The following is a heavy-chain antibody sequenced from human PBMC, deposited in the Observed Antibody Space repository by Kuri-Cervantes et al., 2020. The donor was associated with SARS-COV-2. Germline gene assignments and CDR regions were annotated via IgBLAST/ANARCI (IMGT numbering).Heavy chain of an antibody. D-gene: IGHD1-7*01. CDR2: ISSSSSTI. J-gene: IGHJ4*02. CDR1: GFTFSSYS. V-gene: IGHV3-48*01. Sequence: GGSLRLSCAASGFTFSSYSMNWVRQAPGKGLEGVSYISSSSSTIYYADSVKGRFTISRDNAKNSLYLQTNSLRAEDTAVYYCAIGRTGTRNGGQGTLVTVSS. CDR3: AIGRTGTRN.